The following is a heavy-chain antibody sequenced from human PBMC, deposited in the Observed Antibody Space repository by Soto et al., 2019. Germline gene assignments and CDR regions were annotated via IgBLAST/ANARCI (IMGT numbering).Heavy chain of an antibody. Sequence: EVQVLESGGNLVQPGGSLRLSCAASGFTFSAYGMSWVRRAPGKGLEWVSAISGSGGSTYYADSVKGRFTISRDNSKNTLYLQMNSLRAEDTAVYYCAKDEGVRGVIVHDAFDIWGQGTMVTVSS. V-gene: IGHV3-23*01. J-gene: IGHJ3*02. CDR1: GFTFSAYG. CDR3: AKDEGVRGVIVHDAFDI. D-gene: IGHD3-10*01. CDR2: ISGSGGST.